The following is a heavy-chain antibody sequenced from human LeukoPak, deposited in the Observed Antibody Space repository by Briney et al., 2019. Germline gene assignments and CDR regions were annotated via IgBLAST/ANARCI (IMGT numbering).Heavy chain of an antibody. J-gene: IGHJ4*02. V-gene: IGHV4-39*01. CDR1: GGSITSSSFY. D-gene: IGHD3-3*01. CDR3: ARHTTGVVFHYFDF. Sequence: SETLSLTCTVSGGSITSSSFYWGWLRQPPGKGLEWIGSIFYRSAYYNPSLKSRVTISVDTSKNQFSLKLSSVTAADTAVYYCARHTTGVVFHYFDFWCQGTLVTVSS. CDR2: IFYRSA.